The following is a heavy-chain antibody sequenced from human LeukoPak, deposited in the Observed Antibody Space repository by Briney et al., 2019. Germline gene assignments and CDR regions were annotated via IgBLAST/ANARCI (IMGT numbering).Heavy chain of an antibody. Sequence: SGGSLRLSCAASGFTFSSYWMHWVRQAPGKGLVWVSRINSDGSSTSYADSVKGRFTISRDNAKNTLYLQMNSLRAEDTAVYYCTRDISGYEANTFDYWGQGTLVTVPS. D-gene: IGHD5-12*01. CDR3: TRDISGYEANTFDY. CDR1: GFTFSSYW. J-gene: IGHJ4*02. V-gene: IGHV3-74*01. CDR2: INSDGSST.